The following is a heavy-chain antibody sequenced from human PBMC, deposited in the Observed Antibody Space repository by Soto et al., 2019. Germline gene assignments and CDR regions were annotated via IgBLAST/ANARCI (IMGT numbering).Heavy chain of an antibody. Sequence: PGLWRRRSCAAGGCTFSSYAMSWVRQAPGKGLEYVSAISGSGGSTYDADSVKGRFTISKDNSKNTLYLQMNSLRAEATAVYYCAKDDWNYIFDYWGQGTLVTVSS. D-gene: IGHD1-7*01. CDR2: ISGSGGST. J-gene: IGHJ4*02. CDR3: AKDDWNYIFDY. V-gene: IGHV3-23*01. CDR1: GCTFSSYA.